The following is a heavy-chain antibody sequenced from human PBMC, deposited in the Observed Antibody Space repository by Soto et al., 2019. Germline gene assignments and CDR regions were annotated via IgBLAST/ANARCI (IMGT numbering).Heavy chain of an antibody. CDR2: IIHILGIA. V-gene: IGHV1-69*08. Sequence: QVQLVQSGAEVKKPGSSVKVSCKASGGTFSSYTISWVRQATGQGLEWMGRIIHILGIANYAQKFQGRVTLTADKSTSTGYMELSSLRSEDTAVYYCARDAHGDTFDIWGHGTMVTVSS. CDR1: GGTFSSYT. CDR3: ARDAHGDTFDI. J-gene: IGHJ3*02. D-gene: IGHD4-17*01.